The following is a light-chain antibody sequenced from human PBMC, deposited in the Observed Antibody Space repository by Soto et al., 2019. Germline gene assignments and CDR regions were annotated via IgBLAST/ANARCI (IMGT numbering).Light chain of an antibody. CDR1: SSDVGSYNI. CDR3: CSYAGSVV. CDR2: EVS. V-gene: IGLV2-23*02. J-gene: IGLJ2*01. Sequence: QSALTQPASVSGSPGQSITISCTGTSSDVGSYNIVSWYQQHPGKAPKLMIYEVSKRPSGVSNRFSGSKSGNTASLTISGLQAEDEADYYCCSYAGSVVFGGGTQVTVL.